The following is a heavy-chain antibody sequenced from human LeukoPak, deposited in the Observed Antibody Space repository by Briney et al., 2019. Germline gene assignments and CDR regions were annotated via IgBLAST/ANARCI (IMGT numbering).Heavy chain of an antibody. CDR2: IRYDGSNK. V-gene: IGHV3-30*02. J-gene: IGHJ4*02. CDR3: AKVLRYFDWLLEMDY. D-gene: IGHD3-9*01. Sequence: GGSLRLSCAASGFTFSSYEMNWVRQTPGKGLEWVAFIRYDGSNKYYADSVKGRFTISRDNSKNTLYLQMNSLRAEDTAVYYCAKVLRYFDWLLEMDYWGQGTLVTVSS. CDR1: GFTFSSYE.